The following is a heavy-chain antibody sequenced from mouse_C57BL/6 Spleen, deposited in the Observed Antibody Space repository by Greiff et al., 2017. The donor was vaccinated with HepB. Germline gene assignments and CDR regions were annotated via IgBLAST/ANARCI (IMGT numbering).Heavy chain of an antibody. Sequence: EVQLQQSGPVLVKPGASVKMSCKASGYTFTDYYMNWVKQSHGKSLEWIGVINPYNGGTSYTQKFKGKATLTVDKSSSTAYMELNSLTSEDSAVYYCASWPSSGYLFAYWGQGTLVTVSA. D-gene: IGHD3-2*02. J-gene: IGHJ3*01. V-gene: IGHV1-19*01. CDR3: ASWPSSGYLFAY. CDR1: GYTFTDYY. CDR2: INPYNGGT.